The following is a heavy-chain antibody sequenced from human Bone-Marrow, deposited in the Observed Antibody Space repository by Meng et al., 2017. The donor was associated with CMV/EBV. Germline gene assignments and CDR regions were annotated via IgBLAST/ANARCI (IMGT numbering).Heavy chain of an antibody. CDR2: IKQDGSEK. CDR1: GFTFSSYW. J-gene: IGHJ4*02. Sequence: GGSLRLSCAASGFTFSSYWMSWVRQAPGKGLEWVANIKQDGSEKYYVDSVKGRFTISRDNAKNSLYLQMNSLRADDTAVYYCARDPHFGALDHWGQGTLVTVSS. CDR3: ARDPHFGALDH. V-gene: IGHV3-7*01. D-gene: IGHD3-10*01.